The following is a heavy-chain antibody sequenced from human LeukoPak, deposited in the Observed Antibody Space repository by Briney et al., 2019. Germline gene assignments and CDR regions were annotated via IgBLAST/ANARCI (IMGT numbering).Heavy chain of an antibody. V-gene: IGHV3-13*01. D-gene: IGHD3-22*01. Sequence: GGSLRLSCAASGFTFSSYDMHWVRQATGKGLEWVSAIGTAGDTYYPGSVKGRFTISRENAKNSLYLQMNSLRAGDTAVYYCARDKPQSYYYDSSGYFDYWGQGTLVTVSS. CDR3: ARDKPQSYYYDSSGYFDY. CDR2: IGTAGDT. CDR1: GFTFSSYD. J-gene: IGHJ4*02.